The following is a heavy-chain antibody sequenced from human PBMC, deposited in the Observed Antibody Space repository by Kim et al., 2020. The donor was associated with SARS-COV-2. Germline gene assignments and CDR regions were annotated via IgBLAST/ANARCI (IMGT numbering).Heavy chain of an antibody. V-gene: IGHV3-30*18. Sequence: GGSLRLSCVGSRFTFSHFGMHWVRQTPGKGLEWVAVISHDGSRKYYVDSVKGRFTISRDNPTNRLYLQMTDLRPDDTAVYYCAKASLPFVAPTYFYMDGWGKGATVTVSS. CDR2: ISHDGSRK. CDR1: RFTFSHFG. CDR3: AKASLPFVAPTYFYMDG. D-gene: IGHD3-3*02. J-gene: IGHJ6*03.